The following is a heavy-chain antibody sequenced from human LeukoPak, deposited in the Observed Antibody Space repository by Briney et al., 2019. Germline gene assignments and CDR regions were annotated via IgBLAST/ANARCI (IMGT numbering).Heavy chain of an antibody. J-gene: IGHJ4*02. Sequence: GGSLRLSCAASGFTFCSYAMHWVRQAPGKGLEWVALISSDGSNKYYADSVKGRFTISRDNSKNTVYLQMNSLRVEDTAVYYCAKDLGRFGVGVSLDFWGLGTLVTVAS. D-gene: IGHD3-3*01. CDR1: GFTFCSYA. CDR3: AKDLGRFGVGVSLDF. V-gene: IGHV3-30-3*02. CDR2: ISSDGSNK.